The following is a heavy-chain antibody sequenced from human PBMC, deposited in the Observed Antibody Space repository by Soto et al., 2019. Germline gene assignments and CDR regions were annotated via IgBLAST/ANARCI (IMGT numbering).Heavy chain of an antibody. CDR2: IYYSGTT. Sequence: SETLSLTCTVSGGSISSSSYYWVWIRQPPGKGLEWIGSIYYSGTTYYNPSLKSRVTISVDTSKNQFSLKLRSVTAADTAVYYCARQSPDYLGSVGWFDPWGQGPLVTVSS. J-gene: IGHJ5*02. V-gene: IGHV4-39*01. CDR1: GGSISSSSYY. CDR3: ARQSPDYLGSVGWFDP. D-gene: IGHD1-26*01.